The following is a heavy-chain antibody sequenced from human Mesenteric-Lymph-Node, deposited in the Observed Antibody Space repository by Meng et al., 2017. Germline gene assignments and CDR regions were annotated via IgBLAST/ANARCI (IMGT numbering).Heavy chain of an antibody. CDR3: ARGRCSGDCPGGRFFDP. CDR1: GFTFSGYD. D-gene: IGHD2-21*02. V-gene: IGHV3-48*03. Sequence: GESLKISCAASGFTFSGYDMNWVRQAPGKGLEWVAYINPSGITISYADSVKGRFTISRDNGKNSLYVEMHSLRAEDTAVYYCARGRCSGDCPGGRFFDPWGRGTLVTVSS. J-gene: IGHJ2*01. CDR2: INPSGITI.